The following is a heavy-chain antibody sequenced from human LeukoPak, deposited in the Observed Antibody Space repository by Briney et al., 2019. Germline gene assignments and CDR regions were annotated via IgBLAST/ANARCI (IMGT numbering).Heavy chain of an antibody. CDR3: AREGRGYSGYDGGSYWYFDL. D-gene: IGHD5-12*01. CDR1: GGSISSGGYY. J-gene: IGHJ2*01. Sequence: PSETLSLTCTVSGGSISSGGYYWSWIRQHPGKGLEWIVYIYYSGSTYYNPSLKSRVTISVDTSKNQFSLKLSSVTAADTAVYYCAREGRGYSGYDGGSYWYFDLWGRGTLVTVSS. V-gene: IGHV4-31*03. CDR2: IYYSGST.